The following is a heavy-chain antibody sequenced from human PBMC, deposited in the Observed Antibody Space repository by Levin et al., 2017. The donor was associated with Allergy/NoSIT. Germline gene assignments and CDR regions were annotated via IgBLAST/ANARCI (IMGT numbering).Heavy chain of an antibody. D-gene: IGHD6-6*01. CDR2: INTKTGKP. CDR3: AREVYTSSTFIDY. J-gene: IGHJ4*02. V-gene: IGHV7-4-1*02. CDR1: GYTFSDCA. Sequence: GGSLRLSCKASGYTFSDCAMNWVRQAPGQGLEWMGWINTKTGKPTYAQGFTGRFVFSLDASVSTTYLQISGLKAEDTAMYYCAREVYTSSTFIDYWGQGSLVTVSS.